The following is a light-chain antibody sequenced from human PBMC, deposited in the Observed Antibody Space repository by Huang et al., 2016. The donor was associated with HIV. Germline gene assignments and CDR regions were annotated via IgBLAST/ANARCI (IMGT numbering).Light chain of an antibody. CDR3: QQCHIYPWT. V-gene: IGKV1-8*01. CDR2: STS. J-gene: IGKJ1*01. CDR1: QDVSDY. Sequence: AIRITQSPSSLSASTGDRVTITCRASQDVSDYLAWYQQKPGRAPQLMIYSTSTLQSGVPSRFSGNGSATDFSLTITCLQSDDFATYYCQQCHIYPWTFGQGTKVEI.